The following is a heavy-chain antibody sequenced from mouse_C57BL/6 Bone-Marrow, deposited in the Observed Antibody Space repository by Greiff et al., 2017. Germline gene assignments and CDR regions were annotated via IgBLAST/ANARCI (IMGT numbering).Heavy chain of an antibody. V-gene: IGHV1-58*01. J-gene: IGHJ3*01. Sequence: EVKLMESGAELVRPGSSVKMSCKTSGYTFTSYGINWVKQRPGQGLEWIGYIYTGSGSTEYNEKFKGKATLTLDTSSSTAYMQLSSLTSEDSAIYFGARVGYFLGFAYWGQGTLVTVSA. CDR2: IYTGSGST. CDR1: GYTFTSYG. CDR3: ARVGYFLGFAY. D-gene: IGHD2-3*01.